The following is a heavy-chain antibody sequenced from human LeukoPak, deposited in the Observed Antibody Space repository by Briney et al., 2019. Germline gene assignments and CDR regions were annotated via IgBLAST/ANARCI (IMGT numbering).Heavy chain of an antibody. CDR3: VRQNGWELLAFDI. D-gene: IGHD1-26*01. CDR1: GFSFSTYS. J-gene: IGHJ3*02. CDR2: IDNSGNSI. Sequence: PGGSLRLSCVASGFSFSTYSMDWVRQAPGKGLGWVSAIDNSGNSIYYADSVKGRFTISRDNAKNSLYVQINSLRAEETAVYYCVRQNGWELLAFDILGEGTMVTV. V-gene: IGHV3-21*01.